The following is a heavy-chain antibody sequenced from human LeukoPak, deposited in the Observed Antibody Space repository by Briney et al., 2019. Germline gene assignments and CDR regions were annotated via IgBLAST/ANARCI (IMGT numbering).Heavy chain of an antibody. CDR2: IRYDGSNK. J-gene: IGHJ4*02. CDR1: GFTFSSYG. CDR3: AKRRVAVAGV. Sequence: GGSLRLSCAASGFTFSSYGMHWVRQAPGKGLEWVAFIRYDGSNKYYADSVKGRFTISRDNSKNTLYLQMNSLRAGDTAVYYCAKRRVAVAGVWGQGTLVTVSS. V-gene: IGHV3-30*02. D-gene: IGHD6-19*01.